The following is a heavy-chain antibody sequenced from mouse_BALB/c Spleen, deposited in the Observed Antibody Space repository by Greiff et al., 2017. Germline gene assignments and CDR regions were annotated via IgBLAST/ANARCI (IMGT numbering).Heavy chain of an antibody. CDR2: IDPETGGT. Sequence: VQLQQSGAELVRPGASVTLSCKASGYTFTDYEMHWVKQTPVHGLEWIGAIDPETGGTAYNQKFKGKATLTADKSSSTAYMELRSLTSEDSAVYYCTRGTGTGAMDYWGQGTSVTVSS. CDR3: TRGTGTGAMDY. J-gene: IGHJ4*01. D-gene: IGHD4-1*01. V-gene: IGHV1-15*01. CDR1: GYTFTDYE.